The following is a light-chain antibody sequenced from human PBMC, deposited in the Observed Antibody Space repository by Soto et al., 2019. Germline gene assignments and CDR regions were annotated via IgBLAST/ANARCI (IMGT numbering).Light chain of an antibody. Sequence: DIVMTQSPDSLAVSLGERATINCKSSQSVLYSSNNNNYLAWFQQKPGQPPKLLIYWASTRESGVPDQFSGSASGTDFTLTISSLHAEDVAVYYCQQYYRTPRTFGQGTKVEIK. V-gene: IGKV4-1*01. CDR1: QSVLYSSNNNNY. CDR3: QQYYRTPRT. CDR2: WAS. J-gene: IGKJ1*01.